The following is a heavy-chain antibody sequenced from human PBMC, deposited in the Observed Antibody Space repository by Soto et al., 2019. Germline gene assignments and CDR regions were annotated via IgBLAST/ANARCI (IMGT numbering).Heavy chain of an antibody. CDR1: GGTFSSYA. CDR2: IIPIFGTA. Sequence: QVQLVQSGAEVKKPGSSVKVSCQASGGTFSSYAISWVRQAPGQGLEWRGGIIPIFGTANYAQKFQGRVTITADESTSTAYMELSSLRSEDTAVYYCARENEYYYGSGTSPSYYGMDVWGQGNTVNVSS. D-gene: IGHD3-10*01. J-gene: IGHJ6*02. CDR3: ARENEYYYGSGTSPSYYGMDV. V-gene: IGHV1-69*01.